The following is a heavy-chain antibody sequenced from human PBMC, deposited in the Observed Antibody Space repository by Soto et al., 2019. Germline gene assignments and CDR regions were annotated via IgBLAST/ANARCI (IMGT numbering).Heavy chain of an antibody. V-gene: IGHV3-13*05. CDR1: GFILSGYD. CDR2: IGTAGDP. D-gene: IGHD3-22*01. Sequence: GSLRLSCVASGFILSGYDMHWVRQATGEGLEWVSAIGTAGDPYYSGSVKGRFTISRGSAENSVYLQMNSLRAGDTAVYYCARAGYDSSGYYFYAMDVWGPGTTVTVSS. CDR3: ARAGYDSSGYYFYAMDV. J-gene: IGHJ6*02.